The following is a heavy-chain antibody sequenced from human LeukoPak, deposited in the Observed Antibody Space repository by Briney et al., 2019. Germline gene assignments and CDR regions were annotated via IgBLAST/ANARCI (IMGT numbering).Heavy chain of an antibody. Sequence: GGSLRLSCAASGFTFSSYGMSWVRQAPEMGLEWVSIISGSGSRTYYADSVKGRFTISRDNSKNTLYLRMNSLKADDTAVYYCAKDNDPIVVVPAAGSYFDYWGQGNLVTVSS. J-gene: IGHJ4*02. CDR1: GFTFSSYG. V-gene: IGHV3-23*01. CDR2: ISGSGSRT. D-gene: IGHD2-2*01. CDR3: AKDNDPIVVVPAAGSYFDY.